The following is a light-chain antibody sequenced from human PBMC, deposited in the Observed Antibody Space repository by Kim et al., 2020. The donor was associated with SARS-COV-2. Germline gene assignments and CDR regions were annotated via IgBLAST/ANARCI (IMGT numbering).Light chain of an antibody. CDR2: GAS. CDR1: QSVTSK. CDR3: QQYNNWHYT. J-gene: IGKJ2*01. V-gene: IGKV3-15*01. Sequence: SVSPGDRATLSCRASQSVTSKVAWYQQTPGQAPRLLIYGASTRATGIPARFSGSGSETEFTLTISSLQSEDFAVYYCQQYNNWHYTFGQGTKLEI.